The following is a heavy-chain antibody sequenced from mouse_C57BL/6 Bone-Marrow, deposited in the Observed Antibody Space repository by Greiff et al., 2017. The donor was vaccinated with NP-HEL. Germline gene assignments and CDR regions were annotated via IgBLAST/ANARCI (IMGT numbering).Heavy chain of an antibody. V-gene: IGHV1-19*01. J-gene: IGHJ4*01. CDR3: ARREGGAYAMDY. Sequence: VQLKQSGPVLVKPGASVKMSCKASGYTFTDYYMNWVKQSHGKSLEWIGVINPYNGGTSYNQKFKGKATLTVDKSSSTAYMELNSLTSEDSAVYYGARREGGAYAMDYWGQGTAVTVSS. CDR1: GYTFTDYY. CDR2: INPYNGGT.